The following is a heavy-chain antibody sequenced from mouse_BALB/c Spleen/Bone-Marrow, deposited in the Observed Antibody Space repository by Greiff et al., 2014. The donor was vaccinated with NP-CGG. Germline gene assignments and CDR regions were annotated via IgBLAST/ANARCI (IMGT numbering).Heavy chain of an antibody. CDR1: GFTFSDYG. V-gene: IGHV5-15*02. CDR2: ISNLAYSI. J-gene: IGHJ4*01. CDR3: ARETTRGAMDY. D-gene: IGHD2-1*01. Sequence: DVKLVESGGALVRPGGSRKLSCAASGFTFSDYGMAWVRQAPGKGPEWVAFISNLAYSIYYTDTVTGRFTISRENAKNTLYLEMSSLRSEDTAMYYCARETTRGAMDYWGQGTSVTVSS.